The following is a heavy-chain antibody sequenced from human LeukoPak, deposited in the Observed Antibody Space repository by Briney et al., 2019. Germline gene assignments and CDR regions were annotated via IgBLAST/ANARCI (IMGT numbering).Heavy chain of an antibody. CDR3: ARVRYCDY. Sequence: GGSLRLSCAASGFTFSSHWMHWVRQAPGKGLVWVSRTNFDGSSTSYADSVKGRFTISRDNARNTLYLQMNSLRAEDTAVYYCARVRYCDYWGQGTLVTVSS. CDR2: TNFDGSST. D-gene: IGHD1-14*01. V-gene: IGHV3-74*01. CDR1: GFTFSSHW. J-gene: IGHJ4*02.